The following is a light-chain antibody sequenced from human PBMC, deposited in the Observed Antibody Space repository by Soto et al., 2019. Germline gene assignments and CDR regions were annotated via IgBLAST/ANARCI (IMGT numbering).Light chain of an antibody. Sequence: QSVLTQPASVSGSPGQSITISCTGTSSDVGGYNYVSWYQHHPGKAPKLMIYEVSNRPSGVSNRFSGSKSGNTASLTISGLQAEDEADYYCSSYTSSSTVVFGGGNKLTVL. J-gene: IGLJ2*01. CDR1: SSDVGGYNY. CDR3: SSYTSSSTVV. CDR2: EVS. V-gene: IGLV2-14*01.